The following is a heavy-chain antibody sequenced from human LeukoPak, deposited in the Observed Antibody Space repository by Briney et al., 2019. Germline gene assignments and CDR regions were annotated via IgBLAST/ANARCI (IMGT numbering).Heavy chain of an antibody. CDR1: GFTVSNTY. V-gene: IGHV3-53*01. D-gene: IGHD6-19*01. CDR2: IYSAGGT. CDR3: ARDSNGPAF. J-gene: IGHJ4*02. Sequence: PGGSLRLSCAASGFTVSNTYMSWVRQAPGKGLEWVSVIYSAGGTFYSDSVEGRFTISRDYSKNTLYLQMNSLRANDTAMYYCARDSNGPAFWGQGTLVTVSS.